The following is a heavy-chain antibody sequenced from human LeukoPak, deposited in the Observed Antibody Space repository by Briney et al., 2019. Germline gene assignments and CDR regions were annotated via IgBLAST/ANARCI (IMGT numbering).Heavy chain of an antibody. D-gene: IGHD3-22*01. CDR1: GGSISSSSYY. J-gene: IGHJ4*02. V-gene: IGHV4-39*01. CDR2: IYYSGST. Sequence: SETLSLTCTVSGGSISSSSYYWGWIRQPPGKGLEWNGSIYYSGSTYYNPSLKSRVTISVDTSKNQFSLKLSSVTAADTAVYYCASTHYYDSSGHGYYFDYWGQGTLVTVSS. CDR3: ASTHYYDSSGHGYYFDY.